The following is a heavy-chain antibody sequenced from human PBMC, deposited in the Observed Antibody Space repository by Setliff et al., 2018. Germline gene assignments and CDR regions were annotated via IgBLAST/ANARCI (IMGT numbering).Heavy chain of an antibody. CDR1: GFTFSDYY. V-gene: IGHV3-11*04. J-gene: IGHJ4*02. D-gene: IGHD6-19*01. Sequence: GGSLRLSCAASGFTFSDYYMSWIRQAPGKGLEWVSYITSSGSTIYSADSVRGRFTISRDNAKNSLFLQRNSLRAEDTAVYYCTGGIGWVFESLGQGTLGTVSS. CDR3: TGGIGWVFES. CDR2: ITSSGSTI.